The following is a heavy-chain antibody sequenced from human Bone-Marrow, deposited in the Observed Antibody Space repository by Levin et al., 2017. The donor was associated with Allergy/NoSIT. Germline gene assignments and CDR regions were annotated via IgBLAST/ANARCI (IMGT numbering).Heavy chain of an antibody. Sequence: TGGSLRLSCAASGFTFSSYGMHWVRQAPGKGLEWVAVISYDGSNKYYADSVKGRFTISRDNSKNTLYLQMNSLRAEDTAVYYCAKDPWAAVAGIVDYWGQGTLVTVSS. D-gene: IGHD6-19*01. J-gene: IGHJ4*02. CDR2: ISYDGSNK. CDR3: AKDPWAAVAGIVDY. V-gene: IGHV3-30*18. CDR1: GFTFSSYG.